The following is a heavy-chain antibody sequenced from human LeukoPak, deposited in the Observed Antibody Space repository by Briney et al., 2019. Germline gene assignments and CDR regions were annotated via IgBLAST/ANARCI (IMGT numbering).Heavy chain of an antibody. D-gene: IGHD6-19*01. CDR1: GFTFSSYW. CDR2: IKQDGSEK. V-gene: IGHV3-7*01. Sequence: GGSLRLSCAASGFTFSSYWMSWVRQAPGKGLEWVANIKQDGSEKYYVDSVKGRFTISRDNAKNTLYLQMNSLRAEDTAVYYCARDGGAVAGQFDPWGQGTLVTVSS. CDR3: ARDGGAVAGQFDP. J-gene: IGHJ5*02.